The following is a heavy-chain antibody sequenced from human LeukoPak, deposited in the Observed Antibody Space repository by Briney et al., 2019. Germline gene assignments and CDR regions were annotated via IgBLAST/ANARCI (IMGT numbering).Heavy chain of an antibody. CDR1: GYTFTGYY. Sequence: GASVKVSFKASGYTFTGYYMHWVRQAPGQGLEWMGWINPNSGGTNYAQKFQGRVTMTRDTSISTAYMELSRLRSDDTAVYYCAGDHSSSSWMGWFDPWGQGTLVTVSS. V-gene: IGHV1-2*02. J-gene: IGHJ5*02. CDR2: INPNSGGT. CDR3: AGDHSSSSWMGWFDP. D-gene: IGHD6-13*01.